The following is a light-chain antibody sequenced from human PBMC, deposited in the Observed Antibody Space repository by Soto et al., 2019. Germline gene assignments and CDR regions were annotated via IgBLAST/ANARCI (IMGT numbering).Light chain of an antibody. Sequence: DIQLTQSPSSLSASVGDRVTITCRASQGITTYLAWYQQKPGKVPNLLIYGAYKLHSGVPSRSSGSGSGTHFTLTISGLQPEDVATYYCQYSNRAPLTFGGGTKVDIK. CDR1: QGITTY. V-gene: IGKV1-27*01. CDR3: QYSNRAPLT. J-gene: IGKJ4*01. CDR2: GAY.